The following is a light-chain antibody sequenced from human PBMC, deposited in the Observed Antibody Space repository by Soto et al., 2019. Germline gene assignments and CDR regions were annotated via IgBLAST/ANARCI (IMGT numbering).Light chain of an antibody. CDR2: SNN. V-gene: IGLV1-44*01. J-gene: IGLJ2*01. CDR1: SSNIGSNT. CDR3: AAWDDSLNGVG. Sequence: QSVLPQPPSASGTPGQRVTISCSGSSSNIGSNTVNWYQQLPGTAPKLLIYSNNQRPSGVPDRFSGSKSGTSASLAISGLQSEDEADYYCAAWDDSLNGVGFGVGTKLTVL.